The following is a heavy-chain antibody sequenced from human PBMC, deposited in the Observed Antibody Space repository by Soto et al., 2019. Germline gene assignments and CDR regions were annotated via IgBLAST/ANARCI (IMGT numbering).Heavy chain of an antibody. CDR1: GFTFSSYS. J-gene: IGHJ5*02. D-gene: IGHD3-9*01. CDR2: ISSSSSSI. V-gene: IGHV3-48*02. CDR3: AREYDILTGYYNVGWFDP. Sequence: EVQLVESGGGWVQPGGSLRLSCAASGFTFSSYSMNWVRQAPGKGLEWVSHISSSSSSIYYADSVRGRFTISRDNAKNSLYLQMNSLRDEDTAVYYCAREYDILTGYYNVGWFDPWGQGTLVTVSS.